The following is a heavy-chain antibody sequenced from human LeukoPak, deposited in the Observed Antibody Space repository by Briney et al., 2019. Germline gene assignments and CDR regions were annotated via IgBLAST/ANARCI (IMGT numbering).Heavy chain of an antibody. Sequence: GGSLRLSCAASGFTFSSYAMSWVRQAPGKGLEWVSAISGSGGSTYYADSVKGRFTISRDNSRNTLYLQMNSLTVEDTAVYYCAKGNPIMDYDNSAGGHWGQGTLVTVSS. V-gene: IGHV3-23*01. J-gene: IGHJ4*02. CDR2: ISGSGGST. D-gene: IGHD3-22*01. CDR3: AKGNPIMDYDNSAGGH. CDR1: GFTFSSYA.